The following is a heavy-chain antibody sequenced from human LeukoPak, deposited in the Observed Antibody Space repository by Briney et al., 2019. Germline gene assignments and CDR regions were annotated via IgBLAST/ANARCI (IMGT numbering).Heavy chain of an antibody. D-gene: IGHD3-3*01. CDR3: ARVAISAVINAWFDH. J-gene: IGHJ5*02. CDR1: GYTFAGHF. V-gene: IGHV1-2*02. Sequence: GASVKVSCKASGYTFAGHFIHWIRQAPGQGLEWMGGIDPRSGGTDYAQKFQGRITMSRDTSVNTVYVELSRLKYDDTAIYYCARVAISAVINAWFDHWGQGTLVSVFS. CDR2: IDPRSGGT.